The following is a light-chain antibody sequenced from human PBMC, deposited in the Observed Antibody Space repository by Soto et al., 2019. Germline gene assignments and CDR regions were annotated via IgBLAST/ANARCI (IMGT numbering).Light chain of an antibody. CDR3: TSYSSSSPVL. J-gene: IGLJ2*01. CDR1: SSDVGAYNY. CDR2: EVT. V-gene: IGLV2-14*01. Sequence: QSVLTQPASVSGSLGQSITISCTGTSSDVGAYNYVSWYQQHPDKAPKLLIFEVTNRPSGVSGRFSGSKSGITASLSISGRQPEDEADYYWTSYSSSSPVLFGGGTKLTVL.